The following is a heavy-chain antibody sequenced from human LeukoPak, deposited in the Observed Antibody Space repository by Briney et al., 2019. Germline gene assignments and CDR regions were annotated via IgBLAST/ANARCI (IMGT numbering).Heavy chain of an antibody. D-gene: IGHD4-23*01. CDR2: IYYSGST. CDR1: GGSISSSSYY. V-gene: IGHV4-39*07. J-gene: IGHJ3*02. Sequence: SETLSLTCTVSGGSISSSSYYWGWIRQPPGKGLEWIGSIYYSGSTYYNPSLKSRVTISVDTSKNQFSLKLSSVTAADTAVYYCARDRYTVVTGPGAFDIWGQGTMVTVSS. CDR3: ARDRYTVVTGPGAFDI.